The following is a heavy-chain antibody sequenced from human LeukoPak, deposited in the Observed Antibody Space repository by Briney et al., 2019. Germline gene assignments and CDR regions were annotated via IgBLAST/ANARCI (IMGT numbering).Heavy chain of an antibody. Sequence: GGSLRLSCAASGFTFSSNAMTGVRQAPGKGLECVSAITAGGGTTYYADSVKGRFTISRDNSRNTLYLQLNNLRADDTALYYCAKVYGTNGYYQLPIDFWGRGTLVTVSS. J-gene: IGHJ4*02. CDR1: GFTFSSNA. CDR3: AKVYGTNGYYQLPIDF. CDR2: ITAGGGTT. V-gene: IGHV3-23*01. D-gene: IGHD3-22*01.